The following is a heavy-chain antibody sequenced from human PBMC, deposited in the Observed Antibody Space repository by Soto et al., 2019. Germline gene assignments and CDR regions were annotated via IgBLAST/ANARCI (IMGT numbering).Heavy chain of an antibody. J-gene: IGHJ4*02. CDR3: SPALNY. Sequence: LRLSCVVSEFTFSSSWMHWVRQGPGKGLMWVSRMNSDGSEKHYVDSVKGRFTISRDNAKNSLYLQMNSLTAEDSALYYCSPALNYWGQGTLVTVSS. D-gene: IGHD2-2*01. CDR1: EFTFSSSW. V-gene: IGHV3-74*01. CDR2: MNSDGSEK.